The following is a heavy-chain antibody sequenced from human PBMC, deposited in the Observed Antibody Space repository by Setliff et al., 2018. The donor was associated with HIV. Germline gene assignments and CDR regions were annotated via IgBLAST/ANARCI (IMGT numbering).Heavy chain of an antibody. CDR1: GFTFSSYA. J-gene: IGHJ4*02. Sequence: GGSLRLSCAASGFTFSSYAMSWVRQAPGKGLEWVSAISGSGGSTYYADSVKGRFTISRDNSKNTLYLQMNNLGAGDTAVYYCARVMIGYSGYDAFDYWGQGTLVTVSS. CDR3: ARVMIGYSGYDAFDY. V-gene: IGHV3-23*01. CDR2: ISGSGGST. D-gene: IGHD5-12*01.